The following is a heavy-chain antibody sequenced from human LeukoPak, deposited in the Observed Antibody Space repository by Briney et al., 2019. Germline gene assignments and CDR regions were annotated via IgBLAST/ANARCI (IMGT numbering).Heavy chain of an antibody. J-gene: IGHJ5*02. CDR3: ARARKLLWFRELGPNWFDP. D-gene: IGHD3-10*01. V-gene: IGHV1-2*02. CDR1: GYTFTGYY. CDR2: INPNSGGT. Sequence: ASVKVSCKASGYTFTGYYMHWVRQAPGQGLEWMGWINPNSGGTNYAQKFQGRVTVTRDTSISTAYMELSRLRSDDTAVYYCARARKLLWFRELGPNWFDPWGQGTLVTVSS.